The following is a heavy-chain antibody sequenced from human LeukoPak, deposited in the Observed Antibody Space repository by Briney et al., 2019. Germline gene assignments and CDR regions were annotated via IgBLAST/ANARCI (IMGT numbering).Heavy chain of an antibody. CDR1: GASISTSY. CDR3: ARQFSLGNYYGSGSYYNWFDP. D-gene: IGHD3-10*01. V-gene: IGHV4-59*08. J-gene: IGHJ5*02. CDR2: IHYSGDI. Sequence: SETLSLTCTVSGASISTSYWYWIRQPPGKGLEWIGYIHYSGDINYNPSLKSRVTISAYTSKNQLSLKLSSVTAADTAVYYCARQFSLGNYYGSGSYYNWFDPWGQGILVTVSS.